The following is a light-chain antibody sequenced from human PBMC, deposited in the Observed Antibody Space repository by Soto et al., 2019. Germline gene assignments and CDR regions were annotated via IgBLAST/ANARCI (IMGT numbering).Light chain of an antibody. CDR2: GAS. V-gene: IGKV3-20*01. Sequence: EIVLTQSPGTLSLSPGERATLSCRASQSVSSNYLAWYQQKPGQAPRLLIYGASSRATGIPDRFSGNGSGTDFTLTISRLEPEDFAVYYCQQYGSSSWTFGQGTKVEIK. J-gene: IGKJ1*01. CDR1: QSVSSNY. CDR3: QQYGSSSWT.